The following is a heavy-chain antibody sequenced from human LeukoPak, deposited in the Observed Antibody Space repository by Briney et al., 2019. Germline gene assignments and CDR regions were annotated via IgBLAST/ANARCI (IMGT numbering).Heavy chain of an antibody. V-gene: IGHV3-48*03. CDR3: ARQTYYDFWSGYSTFDY. CDR2: ISSSGSTK. CDR1: GFTFSSYE. D-gene: IGHD3-3*01. Sequence: GGSLRLSRAASGFTFSSYEMNWVRQAPGKGLEWVSYISSSGSTKYYTDSVRGRFTISRDNAKNSLYLQMSSLRGEDTAVYYCARQTYYDFWSGYSTFDYWGQGTLVTVSS. J-gene: IGHJ4*02.